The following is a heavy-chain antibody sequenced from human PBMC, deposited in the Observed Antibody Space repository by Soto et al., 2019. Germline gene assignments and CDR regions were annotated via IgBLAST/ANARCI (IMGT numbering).Heavy chain of an antibody. J-gene: IGHJ3*02. CDR2: IVVGSGNT. V-gene: IGHV1-58*02. CDR3: AAVVVTDAFDI. CDR1: GFTFTNSA. Sequence: QMQLVQSGPEVKKPGTSVKVSCMASGFTFTNSAMQWVRQARGQRLEWIGWIVVGSGNTNYAQKFQERVTITRDMSTSTAYMELSSLRSEDTAVYYCAAVVVTDAFDIWGQGTMVTVSS. D-gene: IGHD2-15*01.